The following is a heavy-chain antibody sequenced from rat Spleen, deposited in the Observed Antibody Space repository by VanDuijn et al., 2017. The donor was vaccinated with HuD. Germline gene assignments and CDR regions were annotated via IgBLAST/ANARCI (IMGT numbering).Heavy chain of an antibody. CDR1: GFSLISNS. D-gene: IGHD1-2*01. Sequence: QVQLKESGPGLVQPSQTLSLICTVSGFSLISNSVHWVRQPPGKGLEWMGVIWTGGSTAYNSLLKSRLSISRDTSKSQVFLKMNSLQTEDTATYYCARAGAAMDAWGQGASVTVSS. J-gene: IGHJ4*01. CDR2: IWTGGST. V-gene: IGHV2-30*01. CDR3: ARAGAAMDA.